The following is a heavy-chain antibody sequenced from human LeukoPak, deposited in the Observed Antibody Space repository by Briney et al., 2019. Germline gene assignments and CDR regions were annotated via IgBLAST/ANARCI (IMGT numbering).Heavy chain of an antibody. CDR3: ATFNHYSSSFGY. Sequence: GGSLRLSCAASGFTFSSHGMHWVRQPPGKGLEWVAFIPYDGSDKYYVDSVKGRFTISRDNSKNTLYLQMNSLRPEDTAVYYCATFNHYSSSFGYWGQGTLVTVSS. D-gene: IGHD6-6*01. V-gene: IGHV3-30*02. CDR2: IPYDGSDK. CDR1: GFTFSSHG. J-gene: IGHJ4*02.